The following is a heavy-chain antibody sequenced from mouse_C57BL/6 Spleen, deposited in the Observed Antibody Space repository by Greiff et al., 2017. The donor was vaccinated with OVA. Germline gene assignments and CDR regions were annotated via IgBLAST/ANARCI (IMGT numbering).Heavy chain of an antibody. CDR1: GYSITSGYY. D-gene: IGHD1-1*02. CDR3: AREGGPRYFDV. Sequence: VQLKESGPGLVKPSQSLSLTCSVTGYSITSGYYWNWIRQFPGNKLEWMGYISYDGSNNYNPSLKNRISITRDTSKNQFFLKLNSVTTEDTATYYCAREGGPRYFDVWGTGTTVTVSS. J-gene: IGHJ1*03. CDR2: ISYDGSN. V-gene: IGHV3-6*01.